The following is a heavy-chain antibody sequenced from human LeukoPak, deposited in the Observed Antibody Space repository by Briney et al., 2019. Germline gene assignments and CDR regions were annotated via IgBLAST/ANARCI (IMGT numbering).Heavy chain of an antibody. CDR2: IYYTGST. CDR1: GGSISNYY. V-gene: IGHV4-59*07. CDR3: ARSGYCSSTSCYDY. J-gene: IGHJ4*02. D-gene: IGHD2-2*01. Sequence: SDTLSLPCSVSGGSISNYYWSWIRQPPGKGLEGIGYIYYTGSTNNNPSLKSRITISVDTSKNQLSLKLSSVTAADTAVYYCARSGYCSSTSCYDYWGQGTLVTVSS.